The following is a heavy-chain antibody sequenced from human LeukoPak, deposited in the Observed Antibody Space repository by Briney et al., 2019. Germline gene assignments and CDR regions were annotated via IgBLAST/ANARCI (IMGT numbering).Heavy chain of an antibody. CDR1: GGTLSSYA. D-gene: IGHD4-23*01. Sequence: GASVKVSCKASGGTLSSYAISWVRQAPGQGLEWMGGIIPIFGTANYAQKFQGRVTITADKSTSTAYMELSSLRSEDTAVYYCARGDYVGATYYYYYYMDVWGKGTTVTVSS. CDR3: ARGDYVGATYYYYYYMDV. V-gene: IGHV1-69*06. J-gene: IGHJ6*03. CDR2: IIPIFGTA.